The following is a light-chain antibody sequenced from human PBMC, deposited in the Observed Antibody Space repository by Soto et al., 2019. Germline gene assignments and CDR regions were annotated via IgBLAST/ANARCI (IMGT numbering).Light chain of an antibody. CDR3: QSYDNILSGPL. CDR1: RSNVGANYD. J-gene: IGLJ3*02. V-gene: IGLV1-40*01. Sequence: QSALTQPPSVSGAPGQTITISCTGSRSNVGANYDVHWYQVLPGAGPRLLIYKNNNRPSGVPDRFSGSKSGTSASLAITGLRAEDEADYYCQSYDNILSGPLFGGGTKLTVL. CDR2: KNN.